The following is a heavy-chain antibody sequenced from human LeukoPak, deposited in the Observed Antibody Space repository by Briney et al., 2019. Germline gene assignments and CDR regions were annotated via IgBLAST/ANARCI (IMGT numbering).Heavy chain of an antibody. CDR2: IRYDGSNK. CDR3: TTYYYDSSGPYYFDY. D-gene: IGHD3-22*01. CDR1: GFTFSSYE. Sequence: PGGSLRLSCAASGFTFSSYEMNWVRQAPGKGLEWVAFIRYDGSNKYYADSVKGRFTISRDNSKNALYLQMNSLRAEDTAVYYCTTYYYDSSGPYYFDYWGQGTLVTVSS. J-gene: IGHJ4*02. V-gene: IGHV3-30*02.